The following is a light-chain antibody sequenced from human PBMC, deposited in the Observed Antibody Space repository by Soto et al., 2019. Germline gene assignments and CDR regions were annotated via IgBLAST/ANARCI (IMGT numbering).Light chain of an antibody. J-gene: IGKJ3*01. CDR3: QQYNSYSIT. V-gene: IGKV1-5*01. Sequence: DIQMTQSPSTLSASVGDRVTITCRASQSISSWLAWYQQKPGKAPKLLIYDASSLESGVPSRFSGSGSGTDFTLTISSLQPDDFATYYCQQYNSYSITFGPGTKVDI. CDR2: DAS. CDR1: QSISSW.